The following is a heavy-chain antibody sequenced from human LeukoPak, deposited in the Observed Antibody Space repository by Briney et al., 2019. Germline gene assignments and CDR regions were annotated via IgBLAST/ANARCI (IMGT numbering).Heavy chain of an antibody. J-gene: IGHJ5*02. Sequence: SVKVSCKASGFTFTSSAMQWVRQARGQRLEWIGWIVVGSGNTNYAQKFQERVTITRDMSTSTAYMELSSLRSEDTAVYYCAVSRWSYYDILTGYAYGWFDPWGQGTLVTVSS. V-gene: IGHV1-58*02. D-gene: IGHD3-9*01. CDR2: IVVGSGNT. CDR3: AVSRWSYYDILTGYAYGWFDP. CDR1: GFTFTSSA.